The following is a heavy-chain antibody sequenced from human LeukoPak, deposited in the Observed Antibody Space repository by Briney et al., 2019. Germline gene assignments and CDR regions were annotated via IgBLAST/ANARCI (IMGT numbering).Heavy chain of an antibody. CDR2: IYYSGST. CDR1: GGSISSSSYY. V-gene: IGHV4-39*01. J-gene: IGHJ5*02. CDR3: ARVVLLWFGEESNWFDP. D-gene: IGHD3-10*01. Sequence: SETLSLTCTVSGGSISSSSYYWGWIRQPPGKGLEWIGSIYYSGSTYYNPPLKSRVTISVDTSKSQFSLKLSSVTAADTAVYYCARVVLLWFGEESNWFDPWGQGTLVTVSS.